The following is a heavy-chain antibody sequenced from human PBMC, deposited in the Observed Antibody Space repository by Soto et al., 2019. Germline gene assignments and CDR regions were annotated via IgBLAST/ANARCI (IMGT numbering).Heavy chain of an antibody. J-gene: IGHJ6*02. D-gene: IGHD3-16*01. Sequence: PSETLSLTCSVSGGSISSSSYYWGWIRQPPGKGLEWIGSVYYTGSTYYNPSLKSRVAISVEMSKTQFSLKLSSVTAADTALYYCARNVLGGFFYGMDVWGQGTTVTVSS. V-gene: IGHV4-39*01. CDR3: ARNVLGGFFYGMDV. CDR2: VYYTGST. CDR1: GGSISSSSYY.